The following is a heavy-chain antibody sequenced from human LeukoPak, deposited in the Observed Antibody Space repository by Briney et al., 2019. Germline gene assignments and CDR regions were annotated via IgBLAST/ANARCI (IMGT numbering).Heavy chain of an antibody. Sequence: PGGSLRLSCAASGFTFSSYAMSWVRQAPWKGLEWVSAISGSGGSTYYADSVKGRFTISRDNSKNTLYLQMNSLRAEDTAVYYCARGLTPEYRTEKVAGTFDYWGQGTLVTVSS. CDR1: GFTFSSYA. J-gene: IGHJ4*02. CDR2: ISGSGGST. CDR3: ARGLTPEYRTEKVAGTFDY. D-gene: IGHD6-19*01. V-gene: IGHV3-23*01.